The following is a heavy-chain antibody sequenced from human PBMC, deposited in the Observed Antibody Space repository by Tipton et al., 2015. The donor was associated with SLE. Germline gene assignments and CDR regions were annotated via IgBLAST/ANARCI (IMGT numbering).Heavy chain of an antibody. D-gene: IGHD3-10*01. J-gene: IGHJ4*02. Sequence: LRLSCSVSGGSIDTYHWSWVRQAPGQGLEWIGNIFYSGSVTYNPSLKSRVTISMDTSKKHFSLRLTSVTAADTAVYYCVRGGLGVSWGQGTLVTVSS. CDR1: GGSIDTYH. CDR2: IFYSGSV. CDR3: VRGGLGVS. V-gene: IGHV4-59*12.